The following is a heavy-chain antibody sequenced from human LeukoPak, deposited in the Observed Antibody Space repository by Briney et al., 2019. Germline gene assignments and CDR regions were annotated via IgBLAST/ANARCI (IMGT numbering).Heavy chain of an antibody. J-gene: IGHJ4*02. CDR3: ARDHRDGYNGNDY. CDR2: ISYDGSNK. Sequence: QPGGSLRLSCAASGFTFSSYAMHWVRQAPGKGLEWVAVISYDGSNKYYADSVKGRFTISRDNSKNTLYLQMNSLRAEDTAVYYCARDHRDGYNGNDYWGRGTLVTVSS. CDR1: GFTFSSYA. V-gene: IGHV3-30-3*01. D-gene: IGHD5-24*01.